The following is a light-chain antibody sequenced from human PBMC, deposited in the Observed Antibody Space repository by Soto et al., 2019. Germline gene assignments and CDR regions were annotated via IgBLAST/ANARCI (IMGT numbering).Light chain of an antibody. Sequence: RQRAESRSCVAASGLRRVTISCRASQSVSNRLAWYQQKPGKAPKLLIYGASSLQSGVPLRFGGSGSATDSTLLIIRLQPQAFAPSYCEPANTAPMTVGQGTRLEIK. J-gene: IGKJ5*01. CDR2: GAS. CDR3: EPANTAPMT. CDR1: QSVSNR. V-gene: IGKV1-12*01.